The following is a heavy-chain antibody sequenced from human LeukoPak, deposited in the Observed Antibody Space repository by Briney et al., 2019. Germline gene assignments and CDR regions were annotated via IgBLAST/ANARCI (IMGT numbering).Heavy chain of an antibody. V-gene: IGHV4-4*02. J-gene: IGHJ4*02. D-gene: IGHD6-19*01. CDR3: AGIKYSSGWTPDY. CDR2: IYHSGST. CDR1: GGSISSSNW. Sequence: PSGTLSLTCAVSGGSISSSNWWSWVRQPPGKGLEWIGEIYHSGSTNYNPSLKSRVTISVDKSKNQFSLKLSSVTAADTAVYYCAGIKYSSGWTPDYWGQGTLVTVSS.